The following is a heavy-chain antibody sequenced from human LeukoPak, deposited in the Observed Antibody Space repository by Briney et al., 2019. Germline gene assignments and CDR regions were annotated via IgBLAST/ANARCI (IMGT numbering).Heavy chain of an antibody. D-gene: IGHD6-19*01. CDR1: GFTLSRYG. Sequence: GGSLRLSCAASGFTLSRYGMHWVHQAPGKGLEWVAVIWNDGRNKYYADSVKGRFTISRDNSKNTVYLQMNSLRAEDTAVYHWARDAWGPVAATLDVWGQGTTVTVSS. CDR3: ARDAWGPVAATLDV. J-gene: IGHJ6*02. V-gene: IGHV3-33*01. CDR2: IWNDGRNK.